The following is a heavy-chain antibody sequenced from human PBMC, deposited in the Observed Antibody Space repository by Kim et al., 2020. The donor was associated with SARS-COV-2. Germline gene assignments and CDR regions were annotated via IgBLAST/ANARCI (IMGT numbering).Heavy chain of an antibody. CDR1: GYSFTSYW. J-gene: IGHJ6*02. D-gene: IGHD3-3*01. Sequence: GESLKISCKGSGYSFTSYWIGWVRQMPGKGLEWMGIIYPGDSDTRYSPSFQGQVTISADKSISTAYLQWSSLKASDTAMYYCARHHTIFGVVTGSRGYYYYGMDVWGQGTTVTVSS. CDR3: ARHHTIFGVVTGSRGYYYYGMDV. CDR2: IYPGDSDT. V-gene: IGHV5-51*01.